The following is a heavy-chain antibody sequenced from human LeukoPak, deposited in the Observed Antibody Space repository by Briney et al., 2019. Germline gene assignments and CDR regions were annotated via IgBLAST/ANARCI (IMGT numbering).Heavy chain of an antibody. Sequence: SETLSLTCTVSGGSISSSSYYWGWIRQPPGKGLEWIGSIYFSGTTYYNPSLRSRVTISVDTSKNQFSLKLSSVTAADTAVYYCARSYGDYYYYCYGMDVWGQGTTVTVSS. J-gene: IGHJ6*02. V-gene: IGHV4-39*07. D-gene: IGHD4-17*01. CDR1: GGSISSSSYY. CDR2: IYFSGTT. CDR3: ARSYGDYYYYCYGMDV.